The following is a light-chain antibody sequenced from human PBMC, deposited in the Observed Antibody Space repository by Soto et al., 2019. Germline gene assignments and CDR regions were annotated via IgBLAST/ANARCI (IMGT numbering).Light chain of an antibody. CDR3: QTWDSCLSGVV. CDR1: SSNIESNY. Sequence: QSVLTQPPSVSAAPGQKVSISCSGSSSNIESNYVSWYQQLPGTAPKLLIFDNNKRPSGIPDRFSGSKSGTSATLGITGLRTGDEADYYCQTWDSCLSGVVFGGGTKLTVL. J-gene: IGLJ2*01. CDR2: DNN. V-gene: IGLV1-51*01.